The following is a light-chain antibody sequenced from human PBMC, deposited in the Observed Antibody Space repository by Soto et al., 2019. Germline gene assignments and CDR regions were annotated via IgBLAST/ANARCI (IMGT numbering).Light chain of an antibody. CDR1: QSVGSSY. CDR2: AAS. V-gene: IGKV3D-20*02. Sequence: EIVLTQSPGTLSLSPGERATLSCRASQSVGSSYLAWYQQKPGQAPRFLIYAASSRATGIPDRFSGSGSGTDFTLTISRLEPEDFAVYYCQQRGNWPSFGGGTKVEIK. J-gene: IGKJ4*01. CDR3: QQRGNWPS.